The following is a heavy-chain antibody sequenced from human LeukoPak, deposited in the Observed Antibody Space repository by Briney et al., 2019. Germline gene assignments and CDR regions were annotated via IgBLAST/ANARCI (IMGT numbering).Heavy chain of an antibody. D-gene: IGHD3-9*01. CDR2: IQTDGSST. CDR1: GFTFSSYW. CDR3: ARDMFDWLFEDLEIGVSFDY. J-gene: IGHJ4*02. Sequence: GGSLRLSCAASGFTFSSYWMHWVRQAPGKGLVWVSRIQTDGSSTNYADSVKGRFTISRDDAKNTLYLQMNSLRAEDTAVYYRARDMFDWLFEDLEIGVSFDYWGQGTLVTVSS. V-gene: IGHV3-74*01.